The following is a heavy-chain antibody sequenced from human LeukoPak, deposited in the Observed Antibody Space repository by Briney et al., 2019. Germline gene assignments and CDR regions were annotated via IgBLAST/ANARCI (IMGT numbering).Heavy chain of an antibody. CDR3: ARDRTGMDV. J-gene: IGHJ6*02. CDR2: IYYSGST. V-gene: IGHV4-59*01. Sequence: SETLSLTCTVSGGSISSYYWSWIRQPPGKGLEWIGYIYYSGSTNYNPSLKSRVTISVDTSKNQFSLKLSSVTAADTAVYYCARDRTGMDVWGQGTTVTVSS. CDR1: GGSISSYY. D-gene: IGHD1-1*01.